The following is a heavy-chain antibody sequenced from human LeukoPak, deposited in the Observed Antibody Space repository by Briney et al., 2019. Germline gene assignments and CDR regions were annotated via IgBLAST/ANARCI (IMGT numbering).Heavy chain of an antibody. CDR2: MNPNSGNT. CDR1: GYTFTSYG. V-gene: IGHV1-8*03. Sequence: ASVKVSCKASGYTFTSYGISWVRQAPGQGLEWMGWMNPNSGNTGYAQKFQGRVTITRNTSISTAYMELSSLRSEDTAVYYCARGFDDFWSGYPLDYWGQGTLVTVSS. D-gene: IGHD3-3*01. J-gene: IGHJ4*02. CDR3: ARGFDDFWSGYPLDY.